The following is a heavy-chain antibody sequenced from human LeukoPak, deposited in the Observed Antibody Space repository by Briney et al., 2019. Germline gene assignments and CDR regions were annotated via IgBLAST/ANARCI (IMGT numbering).Heavy chain of an antibody. CDR2: INHSGST. Sequence: SETLSLTCAVYGGSFSGCYWSWIRQPPGKGLEWIGEINHSGSTNYNPSLKSRVTISVDTSKNQFSLTLSSVTAADTAVYYCARHWTYYDYVWGSYRPYYFDYWGQGTLVTVSS. D-gene: IGHD3-16*02. CDR1: GGSFSGCY. J-gene: IGHJ4*02. V-gene: IGHV4-34*01. CDR3: ARHWTYYDYVWGSYRPYYFDY.